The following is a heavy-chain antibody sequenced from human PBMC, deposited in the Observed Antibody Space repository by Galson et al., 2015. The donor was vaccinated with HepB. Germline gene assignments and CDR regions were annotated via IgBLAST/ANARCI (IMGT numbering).Heavy chain of an antibody. CDR1: GYTFTNFG. CDR3: AREIIRRGPILPIYSYVDV. J-gene: IGHJ6*03. Sequence: SVKVSCKASGYTFTNFGISWVRQAPGQGLEWMGWVSGYDGHTNYAQKFQGRVTMTTDTSTGTAYMELRNLTSDDTAIYYCAREIIRRGPILPIYSYVDVWGKGTTVTVSS. V-gene: IGHV1-18*01. CDR2: VSGYDGHT. D-gene: IGHD1-26*01.